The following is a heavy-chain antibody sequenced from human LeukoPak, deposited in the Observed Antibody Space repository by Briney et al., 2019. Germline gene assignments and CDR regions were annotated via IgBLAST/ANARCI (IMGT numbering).Heavy chain of an antibody. J-gene: IGHJ5*02. CDR3: AKAPVGSCNDASCYPLDP. CDR2: ITGGGPDT. V-gene: IGHV3-21*04. D-gene: IGHD2-15*01. CDR1: GFTFSSYS. Sequence: PGGSLRLSCAASGFTFSSYSMNWVRQAPGKGLEWVSSITGGGPDTYYIDSVKGRFTISRDNSKNTLYLQMNSLRVEDTAVYYCAKAPVGSCNDASCYPLDPWGQGTLVTVSS.